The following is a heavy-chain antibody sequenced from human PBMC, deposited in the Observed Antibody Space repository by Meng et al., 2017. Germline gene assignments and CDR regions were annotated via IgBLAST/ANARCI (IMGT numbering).Heavy chain of an antibody. J-gene: IGHJ5*02. CDR3: ARGLRITMVRGVKGWFDP. CDR1: GAVFSGYS. D-gene: IGHD3-10*01. V-gene: IGHV4-34*01. CDR2: INHSGSP. Sequence: QVPPPLWGPVLLNPSDTLSLTCAVYGAVFSGYSWSWILQPPGKGLEWIGEINHSGSPTYNPSLKSRVTISVETSKNQFSLKLSSVTAADTAVYYCARGLRITMVRGVKGWFDPWGQGTLVTVSS.